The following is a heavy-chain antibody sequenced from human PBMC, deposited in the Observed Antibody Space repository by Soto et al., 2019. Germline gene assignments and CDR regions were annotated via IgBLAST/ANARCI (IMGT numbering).Heavy chain of an antibody. D-gene: IGHD3-16*01. CDR3: TEGWGDY. Sequence: EAQVLESGGGLVQPGGSLRLYCLASGFTFSTYLMGWVRQAPGKGLEWVSGISGAGGSTSHADSVKGRFTISRDNSKNTLYLQMNSLRAEDTAVYFCTEGWGDYWAQGTLVTVSS. V-gene: IGHV3-23*01. CDR2: ISGAGGST. J-gene: IGHJ4*02. CDR1: GFTFSTYL.